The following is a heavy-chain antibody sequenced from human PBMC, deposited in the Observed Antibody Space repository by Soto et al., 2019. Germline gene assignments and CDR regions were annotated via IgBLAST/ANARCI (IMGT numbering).Heavy chain of an antibody. D-gene: IGHD3-22*01. J-gene: IGHJ6*02. V-gene: IGHV3-66*01. CDR2: IYSGGST. CDR3: ARVPYYYDRSGYNGMAV. Sequence: PGGSLRLSCAASGFTVSSNYMNWVRQAPGKGLEWVSVIYSGGSTYYADSVKGRFTISRDKSKNTLYLQMNSLRAEDTAVYYCARVPYYYDRSGYNGMAVWGQGTTVTVSS. CDR1: GFTVSSNY.